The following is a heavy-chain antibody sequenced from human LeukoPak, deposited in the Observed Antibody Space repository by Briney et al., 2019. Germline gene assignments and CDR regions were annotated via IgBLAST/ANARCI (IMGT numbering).Heavy chain of an antibody. D-gene: IGHD5-18*01. Sequence: EASVKVSCKASGGTFSSYAISWVRQAPGQGLEWMGRIIPIFGTANYAQKFQGRVTITTDESTSTAYMELSSLRSEDTAVYYCARVVVDTAMVTIPDAFDIWGQGTMVTVSS. CDR2: IIPIFGTA. V-gene: IGHV1-69*05. J-gene: IGHJ3*02. CDR3: ARVVVDTAMVTIPDAFDI. CDR1: GGTFSSYA.